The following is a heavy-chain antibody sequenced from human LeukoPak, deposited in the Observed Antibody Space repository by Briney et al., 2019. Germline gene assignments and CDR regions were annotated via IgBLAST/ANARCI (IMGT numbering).Heavy chain of an antibody. J-gene: IGHJ4*02. CDR1: GYSISSGYY. Sequence: SETLSLTCTVSGYSISSGYYWGWIRQPPGKGLEWIGSIYHSGSTYYNPSLKSRVTISVDTSKNQFSLKLSSVTAADTAVYYCARDSSGYYYGYFDYWGQGTLVTVSS. CDR3: ARDSSGYYYGYFDY. CDR2: IYHSGST. D-gene: IGHD3-22*01. V-gene: IGHV4-38-2*02.